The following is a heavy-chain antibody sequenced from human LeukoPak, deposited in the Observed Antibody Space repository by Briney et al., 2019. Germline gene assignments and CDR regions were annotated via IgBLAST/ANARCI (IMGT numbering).Heavy chain of an antibody. D-gene: IGHD5-24*01. CDR2: IIPIFGTT. CDR3: ARAYQMAADGFDY. V-gene: IGHV1-69*05. Sequence: ASVKVSCKASGGTFSSYAVYWVRQAPGQGLEWMGRIIPIFGTTNYAQKFQGRVTITTDESTSTAYMELSSLRSEDTAVYYCARAYQMAADGFDYWGQGTLVTVSS. CDR1: GGTFSSYA. J-gene: IGHJ4*02.